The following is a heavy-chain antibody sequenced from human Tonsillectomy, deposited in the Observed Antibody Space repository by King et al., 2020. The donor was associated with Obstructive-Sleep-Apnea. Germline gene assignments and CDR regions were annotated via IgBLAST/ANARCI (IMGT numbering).Heavy chain of an antibody. CDR1: GGSISSYY. V-gene: IGHV4-59*08. CDR3: ARHSRPTGIAGY. CDR2: IYNSETT. D-gene: IGHD1-1*01. Sequence: QLQESGPGLVKPSETLSLTCTVSGGSISSYYWSWIRQPPGKGLEWIGYIYNSETTKYNPSLKSRVTISVDTSQNQFSLKLSSVTAADTAVYYFARHSRPTGIAGYWGQGTLVTVSS. J-gene: IGHJ4*02.